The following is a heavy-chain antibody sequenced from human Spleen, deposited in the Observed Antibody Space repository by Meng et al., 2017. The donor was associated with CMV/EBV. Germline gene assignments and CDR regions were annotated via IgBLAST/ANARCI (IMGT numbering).Heavy chain of an antibody. D-gene: IGHD6-6*01. CDR1: GFTVSSKS. Sequence: GESLKISCAASGFTVSSKSMSWVRQAPGKGLERVSVIYSGGSTYYADSVKGRFTIPRDNSKNTLYLQLNSLRPEDTAVYYCAREYFLDYWGQGTLVTVSS. V-gene: IGHV3-66*02. CDR3: AREYFLDY. CDR2: IYSGGST. J-gene: IGHJ4*02.